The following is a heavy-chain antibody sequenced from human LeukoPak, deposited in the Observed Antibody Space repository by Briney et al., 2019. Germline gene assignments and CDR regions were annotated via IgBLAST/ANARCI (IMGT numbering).Heavy chain of an antibody. CDR2: IYPGDSDT. J-gene: IGHJ5*02. CDR3: ARLPRFDP. Sequence: GEALNISCTGSGNRFKDCWIGWVRPMLGKSLEWMGIIYPGDSDTRYSPSFQGQVTISADKSISTAYLQWSSLKASDTAMYYCARLPRFDPWGQGTLVTVSS. CDR1: GNRFKDCW. V-gene: IGHV5-51*01.